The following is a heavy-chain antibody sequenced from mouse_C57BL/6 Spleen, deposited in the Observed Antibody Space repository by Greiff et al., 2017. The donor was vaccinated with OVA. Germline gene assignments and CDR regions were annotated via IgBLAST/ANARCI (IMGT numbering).Heavy chain of an antibody. CDR3: TRNGNYGYYAMDY. D-gene: IGHD2-1*01. V-gene: IGHV6-6*01. J-gene: IGHJ4*01. Sequence: DVQLQESGGGLVQPGGSMKLSCAASGFTFGDAWMDWVRQSPEKGLEWVAEIRNKANNHATYYAESVKGRFTISRDDSESSVYLQMNSLRAEDTGIYYCTRNGNYGYYAMDYWGQGTSVTVSS. CDR2: IRNKANNHAT. CDR1: GFTFGDAW.